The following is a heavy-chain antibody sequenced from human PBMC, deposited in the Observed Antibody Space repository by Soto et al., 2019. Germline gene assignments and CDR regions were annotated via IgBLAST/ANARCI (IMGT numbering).Heavy chain of an antibody. CDR2: IYYSGST. D-gene: IGHD6-13*01. CDR1: GGSISSSSYY. CDR3: ARLFYRKPGIAAAGTMIDY. J-gene: IGHJ4*02. Sequence: PSETLSLTCTVSGGSISSSSYYWGWIRQPPGKGLEWIGSIYYSGSTYYNPSLKSRVTISVDTSKNQFSLKLSSVTAADTAVYYCARLFYRKPGIAAAGTMIDYWGRGTLVTVSS. V-gene: IGHV4-39*01.